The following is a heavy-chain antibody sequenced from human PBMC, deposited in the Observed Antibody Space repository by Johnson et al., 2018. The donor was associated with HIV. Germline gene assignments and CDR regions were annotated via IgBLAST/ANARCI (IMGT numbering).Heavy chain of an antibody. CDR3: TRVIGVVIDGFDI. J-gene: IGHJ3*02. CDR1: GFTLSNYW. D-gene: IGHD3-22*01. Sequence: VQLVESGGGLVQRGGSLRLSCAASGFTLSNYWMSWVRQAPGKGLEWVANINQDGSEKYFVDSVQGRFTISRENAKNTLYLQMNTLRAEYTAGYYYTRVIGVVIDGFDIWGQGTMVTVSA. V-gene: IGHV3-7*05. CDR2: INQDGSEK.